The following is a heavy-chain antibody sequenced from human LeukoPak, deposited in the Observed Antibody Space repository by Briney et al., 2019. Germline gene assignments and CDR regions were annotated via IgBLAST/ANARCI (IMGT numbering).Heavy chain of an antibody. V-gene: IGHV4-59*01. CDR3: AREGYTYGVEGYYYYYMDV. CDR1: GGSISSYY. D-gene: IGHD5-18*01. CDR2: IYYSGST. Sequence: PSEPLSLTCTVSGGSISSYYWSWIRQPPGKGLEWIGYIYYSGSTNYNPSLKSRVTISVDTSKNQFSLKLNSVTAADTAVYYCAREGYTYGVEGYYYYYMDVWGKGTTVTVSS. J-gene: IGHJ6*03.